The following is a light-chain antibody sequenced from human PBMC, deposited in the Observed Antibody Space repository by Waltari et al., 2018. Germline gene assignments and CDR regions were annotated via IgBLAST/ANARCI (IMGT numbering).Light chain of an antibody. CDR3: QRYDNLPMFA. Sequence: IQLTQSPSSLSASVGDRVTITCRASQDISNYLNWYQQKPGKAPKLLIHDASSLETGVPSRFSGSQSGTYFTLTISSLQPEDIGTYYCQRYDNLPMFAFGPGTKVDIK. CDR2: DAS. J-gene: IGKJ3*01. CDR1: QDISNY. V-gene: IGKV1-33*01.